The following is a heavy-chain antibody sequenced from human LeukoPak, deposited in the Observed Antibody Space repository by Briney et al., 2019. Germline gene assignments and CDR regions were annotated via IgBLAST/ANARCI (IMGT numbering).Heavy chain of an antibody. V-gene: IGHV3-23*01. D-gene: IGHD6-13*01. Sequence: GGSLRLSCAASGFTFSGYAMSWVRQAPGQGLEWVSAISGSGGSTYYADSVKGRFTISRDNSKNTLYLQMNSLRAEDTAVYYCAKKRGTGIAAEAFDYWGQGTLVTVSS. J-gene: IGHJ4*02. CDR1: GFTFSGYA. CDR2: ISGSGGST. CDR3: AKKRGTGIAAEAFDY.